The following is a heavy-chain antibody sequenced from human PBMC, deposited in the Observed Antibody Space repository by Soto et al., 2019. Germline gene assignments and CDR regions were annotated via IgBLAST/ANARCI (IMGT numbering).Heavy chain of an antibody. CDR3: ARRDSGWSENYFDY. Sequence: SETLSLTCAVYCGSFSGYYWSWIRQPPGKGLEWIGEINHSGSTNYNPSLKSRVTISVDTSKNQFSLKLSSVTAADTAVYYCARRDSGWSENYFDYWGQGTLVTVSS. CDR2: INHSGST. CDR1: CGSFSGYY. J-gene: IGHJ4*02. V-gene: IGHV4-34*01. D-gene: IGHD6-19*01.